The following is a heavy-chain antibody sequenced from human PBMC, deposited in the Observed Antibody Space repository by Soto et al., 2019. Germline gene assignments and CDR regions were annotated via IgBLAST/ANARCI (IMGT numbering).Heavy chain of an antibody. J-gene: IGHJ4*02. CDR3: ARDRAAAGWFIFGHDY. CDR1: GGSISSGGYY. Sequence: SETLSLTCTVSGGSISSGGYYWSWIRQHPGKGLEWIGYIYYSGSTYYNPSLKSRVTISVDTSKNQFSLKLSSVTAADTAVYYCARDRAAAGWFIFGHDYWGQGTLVTVSS. CDR2: IYYSGST. D-gene: IGHD6-13*01. V-gene: IGHV4-31*03.